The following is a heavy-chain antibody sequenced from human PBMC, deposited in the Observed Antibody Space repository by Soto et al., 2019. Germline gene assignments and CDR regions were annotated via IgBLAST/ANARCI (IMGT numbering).Heavy chain of an antibody. CDR2: IWYDGGNT. J-gene: IGHJ6*03. V-gene: IGHV3-33*01. CDR3: AREISPGTFYYYMDV. D-gene: IGHD3-10*01. CDR1: GFTLSTYG. Sequence: QVQLVESGGGVVQPGGSLRLSCTASGFTLSTYGMHWVRQAPGKGLEWVAVIWYDGGNTFHADSVKGRFTISRDKAKDSQYLQMTSLRAEDSAVYYCAREISPGTFYYYMDVWGNGTTVTVSS.